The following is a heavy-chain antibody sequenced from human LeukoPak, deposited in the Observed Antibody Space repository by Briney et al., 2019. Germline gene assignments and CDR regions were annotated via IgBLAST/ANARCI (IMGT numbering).Heavy chain of an antibody. CDR3: ARGPSRDSDILTGYYSLDY. D-gene: IGHD3-9*01. CDR1: GYTFTGYY. V-gene: IGHV1-2*02. J-gene: IGHJ4*02. Sequence: ASVKVSCKASGYTFTGYYMHWVRQAPGQGLEWMGWINPNSGGTNYAQKFQGRVTMTRDMSTSTVYMELSSLRSEDTAVYCCARGPSRDSDILTGYYSLDYLGQGTLVTVSS. CDR2: INPNSGGT.